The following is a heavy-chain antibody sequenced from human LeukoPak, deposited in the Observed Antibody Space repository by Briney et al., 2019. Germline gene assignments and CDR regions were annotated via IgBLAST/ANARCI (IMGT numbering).Heavy chain of an antibody. CDR1: GGTFSSYA. CDR2: IIPIFGTA. CDR3: ARVPYSSSSRSDY. D-gene: IGHD6-6*01. J-gene: IGHJ4*02. V-gene: IGHV1-69*13. Sequence: SVKVSCKASGGTFSSYAISWVRQAPGQGLEWMGGIIPIFGTANYAQKFQGRVTITADESTSTAYMEPSSLRSEDTAVYYCARVPYSSSSRSDYWGQGTLATVSS.